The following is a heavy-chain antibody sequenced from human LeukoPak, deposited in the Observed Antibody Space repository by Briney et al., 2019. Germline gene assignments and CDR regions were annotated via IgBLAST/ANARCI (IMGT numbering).Heavy chain of an antibody. D-gene: IGHD4-23*01. Sequence: SETLSLTCTVSGGSISSSRYYWGWIRQPPGKGLEWIGEINHSGSTNYNPSLKSRVTISVDTSKNQFSLKLSSVTAADTAVYYCARGSGGNYGGPFDYWGQGTLVTVSS. CDR1: GGSISSSRYY. V-gene: IGHV4-39*07. CDR3: ARGSGGNYGGPFDY. J-gene: IGHJ4*02. CDR2: INHSGST.